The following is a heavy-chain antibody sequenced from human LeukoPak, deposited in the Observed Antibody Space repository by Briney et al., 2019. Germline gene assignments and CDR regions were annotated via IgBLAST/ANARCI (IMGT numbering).Heavy chain of an antibody. CDR2: IWYDGSNK. D-gene: IGHD2-21*01. Sequence: PGGSLRLSCAASGFTFSSYGMHWVRQAPGKGLEWVAVIWYDGSNKCYADSVKGRFTISRDNSKNTLYLQMNSLRAEDTAVYYCARGTGGGVVINSAYYYYYGMDVWGQGTTVTVSS. CDR3: ARGTGGGVVINSAYYYYYGMDV. CDR1: GFTFSSYG. J-gene: IGHJ6*02. V-gene: IGHV3-33*01.